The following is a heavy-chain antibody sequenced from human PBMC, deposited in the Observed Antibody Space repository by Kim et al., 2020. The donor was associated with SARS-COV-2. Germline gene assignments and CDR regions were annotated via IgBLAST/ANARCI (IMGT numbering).Heavy chain of an antibody. D-gene: IGHD5-18*01. CDR2: ISSSGSTI. CDR3: ARNGGGYMDTAMVEHYYYYYGMDV. CDR1: GFTFSDYY. V-gene: IGHV3-11*01. Sequence: GGSLRLSCAASGFTFSDYYMSWIRQAPGKGLEWVSYISSSGSTIYYADSVKGRFTISRDNAKNSLYLQMNSLRAEDTAVYYCARNGGGYMDTAMVEHYYYYYGMDVWGQGTTVTVSS. J-gene: IGHJ6*02.